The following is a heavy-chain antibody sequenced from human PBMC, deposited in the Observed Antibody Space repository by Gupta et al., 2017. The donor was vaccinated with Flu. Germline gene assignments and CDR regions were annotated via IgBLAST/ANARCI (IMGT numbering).Heavy chain of an antibody. Sequence: WVRQAPGKGLEWVADIASDGSQKDYADSVGGRFTISRDNSKNTLSLEMDSLTVEDTAVYYCAKDGPWTASCPYYCYYMDVWGKGTTVTVSS. J-gene: IGHJ6*03. V-gene: IGHV3-30*18. CDR2: IASDGSQK. D-gene: IGHD2-2*01. CDR3: AKDGPWTASCPYYCYYMDV.